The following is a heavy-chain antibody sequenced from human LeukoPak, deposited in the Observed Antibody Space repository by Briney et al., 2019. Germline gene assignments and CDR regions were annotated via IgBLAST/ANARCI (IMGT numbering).Heavy chain of an antibody. D-gene: IGHD4-17*01. V-gene: IGHV1-46*01. Sequence: GASVKVSCKASGYTFTSYYMHWVRQAPGQGLEWMGIINPSGGSTSYAQKFQGRVTMTRDTSTSTVYMELSSLRSEDTAVYYCARVRGGLRSYYYYYMDVWGKGTTVTVSS. CDR1: GYTFTSYY. CDR3: ARVRGGLRSYYYYYMDV. CDR2: INPSGGST. J-gene: IGHJ6*03.